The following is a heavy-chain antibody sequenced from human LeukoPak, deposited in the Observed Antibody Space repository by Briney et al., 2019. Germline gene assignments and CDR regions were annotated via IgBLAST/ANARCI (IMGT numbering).Heavy chain of an antibody. J-gene: IGHJ4*02. CDR1: GGSISSSSYY. CDR2: IYYSGST. CDR3: ARRTVVNFDY. V-gene: IGHV4-39*07. Sequence: SETLSLTCTVSGGSISSSSYYWGWIRQPPGKGLEWIGSIYYSGSTYYNPSLKSRVTISVDASKNQFSLKLSSVTAADTAVYYCARRTVVNFDYWGQGTLVTVSS. D-gene: IGHD4-23*01.